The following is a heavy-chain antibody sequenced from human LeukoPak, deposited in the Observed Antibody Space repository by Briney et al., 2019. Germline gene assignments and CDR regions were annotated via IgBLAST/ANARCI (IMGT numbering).Heavy chain of an antibody. CDR1: GFIFSSYE. CDR2: IGYSTSTI. V-gene: IGHV3-48*03. J-gene: IGHJ4*02. CDR3: ARGSGGDY. Sequence: GGSLRLSCGASGFIFSSYEMIWVRQAPGKGLEWVSYIGYSTSTIYYADSVKGRFTISRDNAKNSLYLQMNSLRGDDTALYYCARGSGGDYWGQGTLVTVSS.